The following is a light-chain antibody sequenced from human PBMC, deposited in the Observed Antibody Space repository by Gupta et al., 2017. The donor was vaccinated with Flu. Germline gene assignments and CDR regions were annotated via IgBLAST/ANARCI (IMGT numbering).Light chain of an antibody. Sequence: QSALNHPASVSVSPGQSITISCTGTSSDVGGSNYVSWYQPHPDKAPKRIIYVVTNRPSGVSSRFSGSKSGNTASLTISGLEAEDEGDYYCSSYTSSNTWGVFGTGTKLTVL. V-gene: IGLV2-14*01. CDR1: SSDVGGSNY. CDR3: SSYTSSNTWGV. J-gene: IGLJ1*01. CDR2: VVT.